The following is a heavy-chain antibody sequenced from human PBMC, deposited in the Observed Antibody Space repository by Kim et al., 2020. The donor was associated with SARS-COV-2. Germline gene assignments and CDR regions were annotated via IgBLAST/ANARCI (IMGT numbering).Heavy chain of an antibody. Sequence: GGSLRLSCAASGFTFSSYGMHWVRQAPGKGLEWVAVISYDGSNKYYADSVKGRFTISRDNSKNTLYLQMNSLRAEDTAVYYCAKDGHGFSGYDYDVQGADYGWFDPWGQGTLVTVSS. CDR3: AKDGHGFSGYDYDVQGADYGWFDP. CDR1: GFTFSSYG. CDR2: ISYDGSNK. V-gene: IGHV3-30*18. D-gene: IGHD5-12*01. J-gene: IGHJ5*02.